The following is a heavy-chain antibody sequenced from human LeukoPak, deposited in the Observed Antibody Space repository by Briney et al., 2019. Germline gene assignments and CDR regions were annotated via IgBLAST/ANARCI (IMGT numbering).Heavy chain of an antibody. D-gene: IGHD3-10*01. J-gene: IGHJ3*02. V-gene: IGHV3-7*01. Sequence: PGGSLRLSCAASEFIFSNCWMSWVRQAPGKGLEWVANIKHDGSEKYYVDSVKGRFTISRDNAKNTLYLQMNSLRAEDTAVYYCAREVRSRFGEWNAFDIWGQGTMVTVSS. CDR3: AREVRSRFGEWNAFDI. CDR1: EFIFSNCW. CDR2: IKHDGSEK.